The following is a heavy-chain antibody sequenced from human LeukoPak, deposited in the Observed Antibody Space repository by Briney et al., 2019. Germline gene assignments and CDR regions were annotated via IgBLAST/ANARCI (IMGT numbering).Heavy chain of an antibody. Sequence: PGGSMRLSSAASGFTFSSYWMSWVRQAPGKGLEWVANIKQDGSEKYYVDSVKGRFTISRDNAKNSLYLQMNSLRAEDTAVYYCAREHHYYDSSGYYYDSFDYWGQGTLVTVSS. CDR2: IKQDGSEK. CDR3: AREHHYYDSSGYYYDSFDY. J-gene: IGHJ4*02. D-gene: IGHD3-22*01. CDR1: GFTFSSYW. V-gene: IGHV3-7*01.